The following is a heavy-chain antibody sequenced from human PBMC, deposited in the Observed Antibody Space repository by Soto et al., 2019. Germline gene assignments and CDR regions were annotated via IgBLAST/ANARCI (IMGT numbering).Heavy chain of an antibody. CDR1: GGSISSGGYS. J-gene: IGHJ6*02. D-gene: IGHD2-15*01. Sequence: SETLSLTCAVSGGSISSGGYSWSWIRQPPGKGLEWIGYIYHSGSTYYNPSLKSRVTISVDTSKNQFSLKLSSVTAADTAVYYCARASGVVEPDYYYYYGMDVWGQGTTVTVSS. CDR2: IYHSGST. CDR3: ARASGVVEPDYYYYYGMDV. V-gene: IGHV4-30-2*05.